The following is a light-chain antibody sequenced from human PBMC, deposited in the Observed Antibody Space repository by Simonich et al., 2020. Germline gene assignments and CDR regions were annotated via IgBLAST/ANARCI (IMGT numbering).Light chain of an antibody. CDR2: WAS. CDR3: QQYNNWPPLT. Sequence: DIVMTQSPDSLAVSLGERATINCKSSQSVLYSSNNKNYLAWYQQKPGQPPKLLIYWASTRESGVHDRFSGSGSGTEFTLTISSMQSEDFAVYYCQQYNNWPPLTFGGGTKVEIK. CDR1: QSVLYSSNNKNY. V-gene: IGKV4-1*01. J-gene: IGKJ4*01.